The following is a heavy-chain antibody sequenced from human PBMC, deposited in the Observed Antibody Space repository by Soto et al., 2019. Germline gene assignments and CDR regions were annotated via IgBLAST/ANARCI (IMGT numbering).Heavy chain of an antibody. CDR3: ARGVRGYYDFWSGYPSPYGMDV. CDR2: MNPNSGNT. CDR1: GYTFTSYD. D-gene: IGHD3-3*01. J-gene: IGHJ6*02. V-gene: IGHV1-8*01. Sequence: ASVKVSCKASGYTFTSYDINWVRQATGQGLEWMGWMNPNSGNTGYAQKFQGRVTMTRNTSISTAYMELSSLRSEDTAVCYCARGVRGYYDFWSGYPSPYGMDVWGQGTTVTVS.